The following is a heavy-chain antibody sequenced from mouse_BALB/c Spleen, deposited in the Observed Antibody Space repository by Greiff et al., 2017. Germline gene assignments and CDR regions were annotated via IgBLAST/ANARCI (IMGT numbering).Heavy chain of an antibody. D-gene: IGHD1-1*01. CDR3: ARDGDYYGSWYFDV. V-gene: IGHV7-3*02. J-gene: IGHJ1*01. CDR1: GFTFTDYY. Sequence: EVKVVESGGGLVQPGGSLRLSCATSGFTFTDYYMSWVRQPPGKALEWLGFIRNKANGYTTEYSASVKGRFTISRDNSQSILYLQMNTLRAEDSATYYCARDGDYYGSWYFDVWGAGTTVTVSS. CDR2: IRNKANGYTT.